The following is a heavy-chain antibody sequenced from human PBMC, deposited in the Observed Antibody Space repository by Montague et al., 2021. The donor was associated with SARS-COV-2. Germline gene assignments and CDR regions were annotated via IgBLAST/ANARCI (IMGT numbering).Heavy chain of an antibody. D-gene: IGHD3-10*01. CDR3: ARTSRGSRYFYGVDV. CDR2: IFRSGAT. CDR1: GDSISDYY. Sequence: SETLSLTCTVSGDSISDYYWSWIRQHPGMGLEWIGYIFRSGATNYNPPLKSRVIISLDTSKSQFSLGLSSVTAADTAIYYCARTSRGSRYFYGVDVWGQGTTVTVSS. V-gene: IGHV4-59*01. J-gene: IGHJ6*02.